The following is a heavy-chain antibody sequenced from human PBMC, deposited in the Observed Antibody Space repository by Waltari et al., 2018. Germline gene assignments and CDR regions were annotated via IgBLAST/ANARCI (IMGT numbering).Heavy chain of an antibody. J-gene: IGHJ3*02. D-gene: IGHD2-2*01. CDR1: GGTFSSYA. CDR3: ARDTVPAAPYSAFDI. CDR2: ISPVCSTA. V-gene: IGHV1-69*12. Sequence: QVQLVQSGAEVKKPGSSVKVSCKASGGTFSSYAISGVRQGPGQGLEWMGRISPVCSTANYAQKCQGRVTITADEATSTAYMELSSLRAEDTAVYYCARDTVPAAPYSAFDIWGQGTMVTVSS.